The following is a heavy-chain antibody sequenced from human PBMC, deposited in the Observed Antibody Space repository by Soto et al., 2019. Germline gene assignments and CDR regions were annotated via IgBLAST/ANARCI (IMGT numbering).Heavy chain of an antibody. J-gene: IGHJ4*02. D-gene: IGHD3-10*01. Sequence: PSETLSLTCTVTGASIRGSYYFWSWIRQPPGEGLEWLGYVYSTGSTYYNPSLKSRISMSVDTSRNQFSVKLSSVTAADTAVYYCAGRRDGSGSLDYWGQGTLVTVSS. CDR2: VYSTGST. V-gene: IGHV4-30-4*08. CDR3: AGRRDGSGSLDY. CDR1: GASIRGSYYF.